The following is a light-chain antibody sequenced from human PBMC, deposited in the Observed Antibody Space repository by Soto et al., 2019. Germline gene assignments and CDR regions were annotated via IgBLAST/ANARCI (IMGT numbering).Light chain of an antibody. Sequence: DIQMTQSPSTLSASVGDRVTITCRASQSFSTWLAWYQQKPGKAPNLLIYKTSILESGVQSRFSGSGSWTEFTLTISSLQPDDFATYYCQQYNSNPLTFGGGTKVEIK. CDR1: QSFSTW. V-gene: IGKV1-5*03. CDR3: QQYNSNPLT. CDR2: KTS. J-gene: IGKJ4*01.